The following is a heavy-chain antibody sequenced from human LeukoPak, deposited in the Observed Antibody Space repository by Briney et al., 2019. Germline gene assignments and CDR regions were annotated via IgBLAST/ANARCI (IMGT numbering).Heavy chain of an antibody. CDR1: GGTFIRYA. CDR2: IIPIFGTA. J-gene: IGHJ6*02. V-gene: IGHV1-69*13. D-gene: IGHD3-22*01. Sequence: SVTVSCKASGGTFIRYAISWVGQAPGQGGEWMGGIIPIFGTANYAQKFQGRVTITADESTSTAYMELSSLRSEDTAVYYCARAPLYYDSSEYYYYGMDVWGQGTTVTVSS. CDR3: ARAPLYYDSSEYYYYGMDV.